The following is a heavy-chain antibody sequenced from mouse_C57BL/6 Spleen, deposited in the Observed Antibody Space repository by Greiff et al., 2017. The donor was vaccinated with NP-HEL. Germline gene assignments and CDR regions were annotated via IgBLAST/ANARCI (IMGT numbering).Heavy chain of an antibody. Sequence: VQLQQSGAELVRPGASVTLSCKASGYTFTDYEMHWVKQTPVHGLEWIGAIDPETGGTAYNQKFKGKAILTADKSSSTAYMELRSLTSEDSAVYYCTREGYYGSSFFAYWGQGTLVTVSA. J-gene: IGHJ3*01. CDR3: TREGYYGSSFFAY. CDR1: GYTFTDYE. D-gene: IGHD1-1*01. CDR2: IDPETGGT. V-gene: IGHV1-15*01.